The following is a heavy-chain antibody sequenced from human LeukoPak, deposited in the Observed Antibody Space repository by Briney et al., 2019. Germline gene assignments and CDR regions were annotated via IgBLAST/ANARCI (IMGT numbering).Heavy chain of an antibody. V-gene: IGHV4-30-4*01. CDR1: GGSISSGDYY. CDR3: ASELVVVPAAITAGFDP. D-gene: IGHD2-2*01. CDR2: IYYSGST. Sequence: PSETLSLTCTVSGGSISSGDYYWSGIRQPPGKGLEWIGYIYYSGSTYYNPSLKSRVTISVDTSKNQFSLKLSSVTAADTAVYYCASELVVVPAAITAGFDPWGQGTLVTVSS. J-gene: IGHJ5*02.